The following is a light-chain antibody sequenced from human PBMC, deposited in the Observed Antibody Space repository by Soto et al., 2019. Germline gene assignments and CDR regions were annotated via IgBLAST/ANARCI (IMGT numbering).Light chain of an antibody. J-gene: IGKJ5*01. CDR1: QSISSY. CDR2: AAS. V-gene: IGKV1-39*01. Sequence: DIQMTQSPCSLSASVGGRFTITFLASQSISSYLNWYQQKPGKAPKLLIYAASSLQSGVPSRFSGSGSGTDFTLTISSLQPEDFATYYCQQSYSTPITFGQGTRLENK. CDR3: QQSYSTPIT.